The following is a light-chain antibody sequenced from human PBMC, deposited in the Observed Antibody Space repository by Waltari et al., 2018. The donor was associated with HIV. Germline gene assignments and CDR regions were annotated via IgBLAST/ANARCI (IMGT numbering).Light chain of an antibody. CDR3: QQYYATRT. CDR2: WAS. J-gene: IGKJ1*01. CDR1: QSLLYSPNNKTY. Sequence: DIVMTQSPDSLAVSLGERATINCKSSQSLLYSPNNKTYLACYQQKPGQPPKLLIYWASTRESGVPGRFTGSGSGTDFTLTISSLQAEDVAFYYGQQYYATRTFGQGTKVEIK. V-gene: IGKV4-1*01.